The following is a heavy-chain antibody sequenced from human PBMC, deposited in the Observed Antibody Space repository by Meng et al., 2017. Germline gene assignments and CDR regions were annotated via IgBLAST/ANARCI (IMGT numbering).Heavy chain of an antibody. D-gene: IGHD6-13*01. CDR1: GYTLTELS. V-gene: IGHV1-24*01. CDR3: ATQYSSSWHSQDNWFDP. CDR2: FDPEDGET. J-gene: IGHJ5*02. Sequence: ASAKVSCKVSGYTLTELSMHWVRQAPGKGLEWMGGFDPEDGETIYAQKFQGRVTMTEDTSTDTAYMELSSLRSEDTAVYYCATQYSSSWHSQDNWFDPWGQGTLVTVSS.